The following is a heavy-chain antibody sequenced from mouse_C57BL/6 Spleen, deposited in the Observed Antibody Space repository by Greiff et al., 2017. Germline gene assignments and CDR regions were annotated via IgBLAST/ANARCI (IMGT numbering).Heavy chain of an antibody. CDR2: IDPETGGT. J-gene: IGHJ2*01. Sequence: QVQLQQSGAELVRPGASVTLSCKASGYTFTDYEMHWVKQTPVHGLEWIGAIDPETGGTAYNQKFKGKAILTADKSSSTAYMELRSLPSEDSAVYYCHSSRNYFDYWGQGTTLTVSS. V-gene: IGHV1-15*01. CDR3: HSSRNYFDY. D-gene: IGHD3-1*01. CDR1: GYTFTDYE.